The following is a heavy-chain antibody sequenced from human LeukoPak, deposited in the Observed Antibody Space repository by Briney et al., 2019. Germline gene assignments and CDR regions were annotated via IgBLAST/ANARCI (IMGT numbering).Heavy chain of an antibody. Sequence: PSQTLSLTCTVSGASINCGDFYWSWIRQPPGKGLEWIGYIYYTGSTYYNPSLKSRVTISLDTSKNQFSLKMTSVTAADTAVYYCASYYCRTPTCPGIDHWGQGTLVTVSS. D-gene: IGHD2-15*01. J-gene: IGHJ4*02. V-gene: IGHV4-30-4*01. CDR3: ASYYCRTPTCPGIDH. CDR2: IYYTGST. CDR1: GASINCGDFY.